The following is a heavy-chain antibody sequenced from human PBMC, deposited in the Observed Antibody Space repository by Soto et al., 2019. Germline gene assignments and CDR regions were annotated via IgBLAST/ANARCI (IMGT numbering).Heavy chain of an antibody. V-gene: IGHV3-66*01. J-gene: IGHJ4*02. Sequence: GGSLRLSCAASGFTVSSIYMSWVRQAPGKGLEWVSVIYSGDSTYYADSVKGRFTISRDNSKNTLSLQMNSLRAEDTAVYYCARARGARYFDYWGQGTLVTLSS. D-gene: IGHD2-15*01. CDR1: GFTVSSIY. CDR3: ARARGARYFDY. CDR2: IYSGDST.